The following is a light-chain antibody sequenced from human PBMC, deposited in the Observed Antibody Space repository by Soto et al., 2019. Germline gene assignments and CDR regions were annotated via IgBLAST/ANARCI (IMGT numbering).Light chain of an antibody. CDR1: QSISSW. J-gene: IGKJ4*01. CDR3: QQYNNFPLT. Sequence: DIQMTQSPSTLSASVGDRVTITCRASQSISSWLAWYQQKPGKAPKLLIHEASRLESGLPSRVSGRESGTEFALTISGLHAEDFATYYCQQYNNFPLTFGGGTRVEIK. CDR2: EAS. V-gene: IGKV1-5*01.